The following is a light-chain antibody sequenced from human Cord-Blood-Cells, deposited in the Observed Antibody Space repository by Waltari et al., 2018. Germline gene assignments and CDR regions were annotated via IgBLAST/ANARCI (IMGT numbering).Light chain of an antibody. CDR1: QSISSY. J-gene: IGKJ4*01. CDR2: AAS. Sequence: DIQMTQSPSSLSASVGSRVTITCRASQSISSYLNWYQQKPGKAPKLLIYAASSLQSGVPSRFSGSGSGTDFTLTISSLQPKDFATYYCQQSYSTPPLTFGGGTKVEIK. V-gene: IGKV1-39*01. CDR3: QQSYSTPPLT.